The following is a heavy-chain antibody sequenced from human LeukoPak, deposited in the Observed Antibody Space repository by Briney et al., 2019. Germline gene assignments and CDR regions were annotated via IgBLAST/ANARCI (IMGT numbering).Heavy chain of an antibody. D-gene: IGHD3-3*01. J-gene: IGHJ4*02. Sequence: ASVKVSCKASGYTFTSYDINWVRQATGQGLEWMGWMNPNSGNTGYAQKFQGRVTMTRNTSISTAYMELSGLRSEDTAVYYCARGGDFWSGPDYWGQGTLVTVSS. CDR3: ARGGDFWSGPDY. CDR1: GYTFTSYD. CDR2: MNPNSGNT. V-gene: IGHV1-8*01.